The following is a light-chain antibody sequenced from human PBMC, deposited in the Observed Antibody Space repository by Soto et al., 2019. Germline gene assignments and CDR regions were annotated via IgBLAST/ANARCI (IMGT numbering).Light chain of an antibody. CDR3: MQGEQAPIT. J-gene: IGKJ5*01. CDR1: QSLLNSNGYNG. CDR2: FGS. V-gene: IGKV2-28*01. Sequence: DIEMTQSPLSLRVTPGEPASISCKSSQSLLNSNGYNGLSWYLQKPGQSPRLLIYFGSNRATGVPDRLSGSVSGTYFTLQISSVEAEDVGVYYCMQGEQAPITFGQGTRLEIK.